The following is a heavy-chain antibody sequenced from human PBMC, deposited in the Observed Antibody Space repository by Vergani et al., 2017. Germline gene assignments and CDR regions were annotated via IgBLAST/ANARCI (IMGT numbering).Heavy chain of an antibody. CDR2: ISAYNGNT. V-gene: IGHV1-18*01. CDR3: AKDLYIMTTVTAFDY. CDR1: GYTFTSYG. J-gene: IGHJ4*02. D-gene: IGHD4-17*01. Sequence: QVPLVPSGAEVKKPGASVKVSCKASGYTFTSYGISWVRQAPGQGLEWMGWISAYNGNTNYAQKLQGRVTMTTDTSTSTAYMELRSLRSDDTAVYYCAKDLYIMTTVTAFDYWGQGTLVTVSS.